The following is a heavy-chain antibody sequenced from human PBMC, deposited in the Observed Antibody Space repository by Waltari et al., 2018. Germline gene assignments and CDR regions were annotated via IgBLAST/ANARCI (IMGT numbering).Heavy chain of an antibody. V-gene: IGHV3-23*01. D-gene: IGHD3-3*01. CDR1: GFTFSSYA. CDR3: AKEESYDFWSGFYFDY. CDR2: ISNSGGNT. J-gene: IGHJ4*02. Sequence: EVQLLESGGGLVQPGGSLRLSCVASGFTFSSYAMSWVRQAQGKGLEWVSAISNSGGNTYYADSVKGRFTISRDNSKNTLFLQMNSLRAEDTAVYYCAKEESYDFWSGFYFDYWGQGTLVTVSS.